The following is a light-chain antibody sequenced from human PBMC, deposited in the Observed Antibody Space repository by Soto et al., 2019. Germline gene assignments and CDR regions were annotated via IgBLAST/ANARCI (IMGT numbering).Light chain of an antibody. CDR3: QQRSKWVT. CDR1: ENVYEY. V-gene: IGKV3-11*01. CDR2: DAI. J-gene: IGKJ4*01. Sequence: ENELTQAPATLFFSSGGKAPLSCRASENVYEYLAWYKQKPGQAPRVLIFDAINRATGIPPRFSGSGSGTDFTLTIRSLEPEDFGVYFCQQRSKWVTFGRGTKVDIK.